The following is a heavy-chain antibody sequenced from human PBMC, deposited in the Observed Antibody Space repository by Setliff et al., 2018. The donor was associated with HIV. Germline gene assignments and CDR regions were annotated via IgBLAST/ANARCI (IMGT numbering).Heavy chain of an antibody. CDR2: IDPSDSYT. CDR3: ARLVGSGWYLDAFDI. Sequence: PGESLKISCKGSGYSFTSYWISWVRQMPGKGLEWMGRIDPSDSYTNYSPSFQGHVTISADKPISTAYLQWSSLKASDTAMYYCARLVGSGWYLDAFDIWGQGTMVTVSS. CDR1: GYSFTSYW. V-gene: IGHV5-10-1*01. D-gene: IGHD6-19*01. J-gene: IGHJ3*02.